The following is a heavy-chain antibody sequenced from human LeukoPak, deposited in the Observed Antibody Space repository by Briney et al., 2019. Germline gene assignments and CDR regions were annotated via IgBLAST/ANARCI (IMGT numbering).Heavy chain of an antibody. CDR3: ARFPKNSDYYDSSGYYYGFDY. Sequence: PSETLSLTCAVYGGSLSGYYWSWIRQPPGKGLEWIGEINHSGSTNYNPSLKSRVTISVDTSKNQFSLKLSSVTAADTAVYYCARFPKNSDYYDSSGYYYGFDYWGQGTLVTVSS. CDR1: GGSLSGYY. D-gene: IGHD3-22*01. CDR2: INHSGST. J-gene: IGHJ4*02. V-gene: IGHV4-34*01.